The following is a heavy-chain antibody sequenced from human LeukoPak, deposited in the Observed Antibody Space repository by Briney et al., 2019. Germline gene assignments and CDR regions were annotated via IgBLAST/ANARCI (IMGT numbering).Heavy chain of an antibody. V-gene: IGHV3-53*01. CDR1: GFTVSSNY. CDR2: IYSGGST. Sequence: GGSLRLSCAASGFTVSSNYMSWVRQAPGKGLEWVSVIYSGGSTYYADSVKGRFTISRDNSKNTLYLQMNSLRAEDTAVYYCARDSARYYYDSSGYPYNWFDPWGQGTLVTVSS. D-gene: IGHD3-22*01. CDR3: ARDSARYYYDSSGYPYNWFDP. J-gene: IGHJ5*02.